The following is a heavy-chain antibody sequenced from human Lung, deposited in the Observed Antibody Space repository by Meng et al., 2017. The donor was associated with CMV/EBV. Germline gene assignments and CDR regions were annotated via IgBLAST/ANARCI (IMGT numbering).Heavy chain of an antibody. V-gene: IGHV3-23*01. D-gene: IGHD2-2*01. CDR3: AKCGFSPLRSEIYAHHYGMDV. Sequence: GEXXKIPCAASGFTLSSYAMSWVRQAPGKGLEWVSAIRGSGGSTNYTDSVKGRFTISRNKSKNTLYLQMNRLRAEDTAVYYCAKCGFSPLRSEIYAHHYGMDVWXQGTXVTVSS. J-gene: IGHJ6*02. CDR1: GFTLSSYA. CDR2: IRGSGGST.